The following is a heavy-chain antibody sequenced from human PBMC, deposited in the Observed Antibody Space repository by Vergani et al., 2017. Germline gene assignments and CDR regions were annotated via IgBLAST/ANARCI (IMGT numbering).Heavy chain of an antibody. V-gene: IGHV4-39*07. CDR3: ARWGRGNCSSTSCYESWDDYYYGMDG. J-gene: IGHJ6*04. D-gene: IGHD2-2*01. CDR2: IDYSGST. CDR1: VGSISSSSYY. Sequence: QLQLQESGPGLVKPSETLSLTCTVSVGSISSSSYYWGWIRQPPGKGLEWIGSIDYSGSTYYNPSLKSRVTISVNTSKNQFSLNLSSLTAAATAVYYCARWGRGNCSSTSCYESWDDYYYGMDGCDEGATVAASA.